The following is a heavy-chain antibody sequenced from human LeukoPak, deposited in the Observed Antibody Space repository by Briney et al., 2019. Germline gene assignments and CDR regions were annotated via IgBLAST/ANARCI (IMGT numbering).Heavy chain of an antibody. J-gene: IGHJ3*02. CDR3: AKATLMTTVTTGAFDI. D-gene: IGHD4-17*01. CDR1: GFTFDDYA. Sequence: PGGSLRLSCAASGFTFDDYAMHWVRQAPGKGLEWVSGISWNSGSIGYADSVKGRFTISRDNAKNSLYLQMNSLRAEDTALYYCAKATLMTTVTTGAFDIWGQGTMVTVSS. CDR2: ISWNSGSI. V-gene: IGHV3-9*01.